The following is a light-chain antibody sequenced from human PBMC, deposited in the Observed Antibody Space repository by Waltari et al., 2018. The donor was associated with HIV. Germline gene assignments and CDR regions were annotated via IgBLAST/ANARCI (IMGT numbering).Light chain of an antibody. J-gene: IGKJ5*01. V-gene: IGKV3-20*01. CDR3: HQYGTSPPIT. Sequence: EIVLTQSPGTLFLSPGERVTLSCRASQTVSTNYVAWFQQKPGQPPRLLIYATSIRATDIPERFSGGGSGTDFTLTITRLEPEDFAVYYCHQYGTSPPITFGQGTRLVIK. CDR2: ATS. CDR1: QTVSTNY.